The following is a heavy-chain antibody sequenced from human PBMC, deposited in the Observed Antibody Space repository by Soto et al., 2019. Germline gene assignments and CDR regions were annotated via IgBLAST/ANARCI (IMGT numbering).Heavy chain of an antibody. CDR2: ISGSTTI. J-gene: IGHJ5*02. Sequence: PGGSLRLSCAASGFTFSSYAMSWVRQAPGKGLEWVSAISGSTTIFYADSVKGRFTISRDNTKNSLYLQMNSLRDEDTSVYYCARDNGIAGSFDPWGQGTLVTVSS. D-gene: IGHD6-13*01. CDR3: ARDNGIAGSFDP. V-gene: IGHV3-23*01. CDR1: GFTFSSYA.